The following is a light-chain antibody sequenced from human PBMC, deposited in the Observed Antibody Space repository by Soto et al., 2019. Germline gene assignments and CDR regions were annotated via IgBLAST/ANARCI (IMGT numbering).Light chain of an antibody. CDR2: EVS. Sequence: QSVLTQPASVSGSPGQSITISCTGSSSDVGAYNYVSWYQQHPGKVPKLLIYEVSDRPSGISNRFSGSKSGNTASLTISGLQPEDEASYFCGSYTSATTWVFGGGTQLTVL. CDR1: SSDVGAYNY. CDR3: GSYTSATTWV. V-gene: IGLV2-14*01. J-gene: IGLJ3*02.